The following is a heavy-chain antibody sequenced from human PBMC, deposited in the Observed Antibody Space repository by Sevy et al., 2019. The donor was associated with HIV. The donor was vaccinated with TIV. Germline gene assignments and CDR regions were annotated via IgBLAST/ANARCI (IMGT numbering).Heavy chain of an antibody. Sequence: GGSLRLSCAASGFTFSNAWMSWVRQAPGKGLEWVGRIKSKTDGGTTDYAAPVKGRFTISRDDSKNTLYLQMNSLKTEDTAVYYCTTLIIDYGDYLDYWGHGTLVTVSS. J-gene: IGHJ4*01. CDR3: TTLIIDYGDYLDY. D-gene: IGHD4-17*01. V-gene: IGHV3-15*01. CDR1: GFTFSNAW. CDR2: IKSKTDGGTT.